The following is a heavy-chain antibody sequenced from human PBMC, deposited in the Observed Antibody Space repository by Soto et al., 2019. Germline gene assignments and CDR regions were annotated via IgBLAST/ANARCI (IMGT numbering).Heavy chain of an antibody. CDR3: TTDRMGYLPDLARAFDI. V-gene: IGHV3-15*07. J-gene: IGHJ3*02. CDR2: IKSKTDGGTT. Sequence: GGSLRLSCAASGFTFSNAWMNWVRQAPGKGLEWVGRIKSKTDGGTTDYAAPVKGRFTISRDDSKNTLYLQMNSLKTEDTAVYYCTTDRMGYLPDLARAFDIWGQGTMVTVSS. CDR1: GFTFSNAW. D-gene: IGHD2-8*01.